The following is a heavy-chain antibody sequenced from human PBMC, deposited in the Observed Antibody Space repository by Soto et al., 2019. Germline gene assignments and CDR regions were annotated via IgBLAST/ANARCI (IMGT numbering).Heavy chain of an antibody. V-gene: IGHV3-30*18. D-gene: IGHD3-22*01. CDR1: GFTFSSYG. CDR3: AKRGGYYYDSSGYHYYYYGMDG. CDR2: ISYDGSNK. Sequence: QVQLVESGGGVVQPGRSLRLSCAASGFTFSSYGMHWVRQAPGKGLEWVAVISYDGSNKYYADSVKGRFTISRDNSKNTLYLQMNSLRAEDTAVYYCAKRGGYYYDSSGYHYYYYGMDGWGQGTTVTVSS. J-gene: IGHJ6*02.